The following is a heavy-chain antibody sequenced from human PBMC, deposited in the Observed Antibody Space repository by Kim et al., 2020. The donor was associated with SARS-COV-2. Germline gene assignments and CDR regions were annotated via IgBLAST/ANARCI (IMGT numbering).Heavy chain of an antibody. Sequence: GGSLRLSCAASGFTFSNYGTHWVRQAPGKGLEWVAVISYDGSNKYYAASVKGRFTISRDNSKNTLYLQMNSLGAEDTAVYYCAKGWGTGASSTWFNPWG. J-gene: IGHJ5*02. CDR2: ISYDGSNK. V-gene: IGHV3-30*18. CDR1: GFTFSNYG. CDR3: AKGWGTGASSTWFNP. D-gene: IGHD1-1*01.